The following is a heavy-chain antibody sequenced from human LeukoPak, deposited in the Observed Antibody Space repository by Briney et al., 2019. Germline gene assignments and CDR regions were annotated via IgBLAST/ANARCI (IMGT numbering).Heavy chain of an antibody. D-gene: IGHD2-8*01. J-gene: IGHJ5*02. V-gene: IGHV1-2*02. CDR1: GYIFTAYH. CDR2: INPNSGGT. CDR3: ARQDRVSPTFPNNWFDP. Sequence: GASVKVSCKASGYIFTAYHMHWVRQAPGQSLEWMGWINPNSGGTNYAPKFQGRVTMTRDTSFTTAYMELTRLTSDDTAVYYCARQDRVSPTFPNNWFDPWGQGTLVTVSS.